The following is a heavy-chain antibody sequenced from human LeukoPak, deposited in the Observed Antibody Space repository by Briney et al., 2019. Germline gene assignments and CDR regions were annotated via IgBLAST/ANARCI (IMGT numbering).Heavy chain of an antibody. V-gene: IGHV1-2*02. CDR3: ARDPSLTDAFDI. J-gene: IGHJ3*02. CDR1: GYTFTGYY. D-gene: IGHD3-9*01. Sequence: ASVKVSCKASGYTFTGYYMHWVRQAPGQGLEWMGWINPNSGGTNYAQKFQGRVTMTRDTSISTAYMELSRLRSDDTAVYYCARDPSLTDAFDIWGQGTMVTVSS. CDR2: INPNSGGT.